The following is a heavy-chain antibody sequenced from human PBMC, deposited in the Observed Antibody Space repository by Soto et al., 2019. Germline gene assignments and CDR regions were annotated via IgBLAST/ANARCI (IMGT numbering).Heavy chain of an antibody. J-gene: IGHJ4*02. V-gene: IGHV3-23*01. Sequence: TGGSLRLSCAASGFTFSSYAMSWVRQAPGKGLEWVSAISGSGGSTYYADSVRGRFTISRDNSKNTLYLQMNSLRAEDTAVYYCARLPPPTYCSGSTCSGYWGQGTLVTVSS. CDR1: GFTFSSYA. CDR3: ARLPPPTYCSGSTCSGY. CDR2: ISGSGGST. D-gene: IGHD2-15*01.